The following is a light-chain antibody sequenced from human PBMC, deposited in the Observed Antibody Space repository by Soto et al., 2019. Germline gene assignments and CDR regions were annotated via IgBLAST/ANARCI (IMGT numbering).Light chain of an antibody. Sequence: DIQMTQSPSSLSASVGDRVTITCRASQTISNYLNWYQQIPGTAPKLLIYAASGLQTGVPSRFSGSGSGTDFTLTISNLQPEDFAMYYCQQSYTNPRTFGHGTKVELK. CDR3: QQSYTNPRT. CDR2: AAS. V-gene: IGKV1-39*01. J-gene: IGKJ1*01. CDR1: QTISNY.